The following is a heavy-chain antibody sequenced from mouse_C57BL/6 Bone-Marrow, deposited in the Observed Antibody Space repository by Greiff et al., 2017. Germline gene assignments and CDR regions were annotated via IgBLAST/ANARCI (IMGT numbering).Heavy chain of an antibody. CDR1: GFNIKDDS. J-gene: IGHJ2*01. V-gene: IGHV14-4*01. CDR3: TTEFFDY. Sequence: EVQLQQSGAELVRPGASVKLSCTASGFNIKDDSMHWVKQRPEQGLEWIGWIDPENGDTEYASKFQGKATITADTSSNTAYLQLSSLTSEDTAVYYCTTEFFDYWGQGTTLTVSS. CDR2: IDPENGDT.